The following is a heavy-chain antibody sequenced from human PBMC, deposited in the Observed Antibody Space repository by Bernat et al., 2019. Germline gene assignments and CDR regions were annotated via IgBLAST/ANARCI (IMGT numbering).Heavy chain of an antibody. CDR2: ISGSGSTI. D-gene: IGHD2-8*02. CDR3: AREGGVVLAPPVYAFDV. V-gene: IGHV3-48*03. J-gene: IGHJ3*01. Sequence: EEQLVESGGGLVQPGGSLRLSCAASGFTFSSFEMNWVRQAQGKGLEWVSYISGSGSTIYADSVKGRFTISRDNAENSLYLQMNSLRAEDTAVYYCAREGGVVLAPPVYAFDVWGQGTMVTVSS. CDR1: GFTFSSFE.